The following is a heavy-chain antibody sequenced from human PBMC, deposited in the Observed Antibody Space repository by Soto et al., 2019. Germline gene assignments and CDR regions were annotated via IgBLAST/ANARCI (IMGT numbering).Heavy chain of an antibody. CDR3: ARITTVVTHLDY. CDR1: GFPCSSYI. CDR2: ISSSSSTI. V-gene: IGHV3-48*02. D-gene: IGHD4-17*01. J-gene: IGHJ4*02. Sequence: GVLILSYASSGFPCSSYIMNWVRQAPGKGLEWVSYISSSSSTIYYADSVKGRFTISRDNAKNSLYLQMNSLRDEDTAVYYCARITTVVTHLDYWGQGTLVTVSS.